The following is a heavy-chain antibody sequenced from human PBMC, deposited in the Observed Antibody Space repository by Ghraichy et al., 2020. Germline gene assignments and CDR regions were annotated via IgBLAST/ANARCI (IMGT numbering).Heavy chain of an antibody. Sequence: GGSLRLSCAASGFTFSSYAMHWVRQAPGKGLEWVAVISYDGSNKYYAASVKGRFTISRDNSKNTLYLQMNSLRAEDTAVYYCARALLWFGGGGTYGGQGTLVTVSS. V-gene: IGHV3-30*04. J-gene: IGHJ4*02. CDR3: ARALLWFGGGGTY. D-gene: IGHD3-10*01. CDR1: GFTFSSYA. CDR2: ISYDGSNK.